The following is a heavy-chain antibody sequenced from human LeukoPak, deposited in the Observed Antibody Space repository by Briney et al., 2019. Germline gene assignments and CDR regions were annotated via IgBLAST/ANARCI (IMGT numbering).Heavy chain of an antibody. CDR1: GGSFTGYF. CDR3: ARDPTTVVTVQYYFYF. V-gene: IGHV4-34*01. D-gene: IGHD4-23*01. J-gene: IGHJ4*02. Sequence: SETLSLTCAVYGGSFTGYFWNWIRQSPGKGLEWIAEINDRGTTNYNPLLKSRVTISVDTSKNQFSLKLTSVTAADTGVYYCARDPTTVVTVQYYFYFWGQGTPVTVSS. CDR2: INDRGTT.